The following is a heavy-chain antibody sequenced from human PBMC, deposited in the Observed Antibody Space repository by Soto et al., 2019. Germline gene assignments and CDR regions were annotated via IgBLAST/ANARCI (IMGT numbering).Heavy chain of an antibody. CDR1: GYTFFTYD. J-gene: IGHJ5*02. CDR3: ARHHGPTTSENWFDP. CDR2: ISTYSGDT. V-gene: IGHV1-18*01. D-gene: IGHD5-12*01. Sequence: ASEEVAFIASGYTFFTYDISWVRQAPGQGLEWMGWISTYSGDTKYAQKFQGRVTMTTDTSTTTAYLELRSLRSDDTAVYYCARHHGPTTSENWFDPWGQGTLVTVSS.